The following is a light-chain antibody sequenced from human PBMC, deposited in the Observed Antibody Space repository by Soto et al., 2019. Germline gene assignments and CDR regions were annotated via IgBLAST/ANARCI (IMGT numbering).Light chain of an antibody. V-gene: IGKV3D-20*02. CDR3: QQYNNWHPLT. CDR2: DAS. CDR1: QSVSSSY. Sequence: EIVLTQSPGTLSLSPGERATLSCRASQSVSSSYLAWYQQKPGQAPRLLIYDASNRATGIPDRFSGSGSGTEFTLTISRLQSKDFAVYYCQQYNNWHPLTFGGGTKVDIK. J-gene: IGKJ4*01.